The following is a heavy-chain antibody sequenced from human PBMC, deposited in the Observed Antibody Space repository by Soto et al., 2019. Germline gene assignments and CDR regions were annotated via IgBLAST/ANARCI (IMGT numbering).Heavy chain of an antibody. CDR2: IYSDGTT. J-gene: IGHJ4*02. CDR1: GFTVSSNY. Sequence: EVQLVESGGGLVQPGGSLRLSCAASGFTVSSNYMTWVRQAPGRGLEWVSLIYSDGTTYYADSVKGRFTISRDNSKNTLYLQMNSLRAEDTAVYCCARDRYFWDYWGQGTLGTVSS. V-gene: IGHV3-66*01. D-gene: IGHD3-3*01. CDR3: ARDRYFWDY.